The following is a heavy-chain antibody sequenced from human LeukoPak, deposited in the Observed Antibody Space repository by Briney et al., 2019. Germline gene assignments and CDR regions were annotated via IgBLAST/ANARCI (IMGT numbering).Heavy chain of an antibody. CDR3: ARSAYYYDSSGYLYHDAFDI. CDR1: GYTFTDYY. CDR2: INPNSGGT. J-gene: IGHJ3*02. V-gene: IGHV1-2*02. Sequence: ASVKVSCKASGYTFTDYYMHWVRRAPGQGLEWMGWINPNSGGTNYAQKFQGSVTMTRDTSVSTAYMELSRLRSDDSAVYYCARSAYYYDSSGYLYHDAFDIWGQGTLVTVSS. D-gene: IGHD3-22*01.